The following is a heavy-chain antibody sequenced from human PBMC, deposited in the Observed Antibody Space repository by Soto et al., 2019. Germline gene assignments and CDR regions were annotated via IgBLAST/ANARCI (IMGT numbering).Heavy chain of an antibody. V-gene: IGHV3-7*03. J-gene: IGHJ6*02. D-gene: IGHD6-13*01. CDR3: AKEREAATRAYYYYGMDV. CDR1: GFTFNNYW. Sequence: EVQLVESGGGLVQPGESLRLSCAASGFTFNNYWMTWVRQAPGKGLEWVANIRQEGGEKYYVDSVKGRFTIFRDNTKNSLYLQMNSLRAEDTALYYCAKEREAATRAYYYYGMDVWGQGTTVTVSS. CDR2: IRQEGGEK.